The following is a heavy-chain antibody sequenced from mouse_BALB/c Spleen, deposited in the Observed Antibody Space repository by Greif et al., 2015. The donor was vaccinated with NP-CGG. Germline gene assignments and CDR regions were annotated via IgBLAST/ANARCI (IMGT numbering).Heavy chain of an antibody. CDR1: GYTFTSYW. D-gene: IGHD1-2*01. J-gene: IGHJ4*01. V-gene: IGHV1-7*01. CDR3: AKALLRPYYYAMDY. CDR2: INPSTGYT. Sequence: QVQLQQPGAELAKPGASVKMSCKASGYTFTSYWMHWVKQRPGQGLEWIGYINPSTGYTEYNQKFKDKATLTADKSSSTAYMQLSSLTSEDSAVYYCAKALLRPYYYAMDYWGQGTSVTVSS.